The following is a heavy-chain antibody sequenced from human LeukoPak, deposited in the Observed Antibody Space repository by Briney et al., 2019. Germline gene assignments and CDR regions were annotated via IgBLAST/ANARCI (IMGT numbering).Heavy chain of an antibody. CDR2: ISGYNGNT. D-gene: IGHD3-10*01. CDR1: GYTFTSYG. Sequence: ASVKLSCYASGYTFTSYGISWVRQRHGQGLEWMGWISGYNGNTNYAQKVQGRGTMTTDISTNTAYMELRSLRSDDTAVYYCARDNYYGSGRSAFDIWGQGTMVTVSS. J-gene: IGHJ3*02. V-gene: IGHV1-18*01. CDR3: ARDNYYGSGRSAFDI.